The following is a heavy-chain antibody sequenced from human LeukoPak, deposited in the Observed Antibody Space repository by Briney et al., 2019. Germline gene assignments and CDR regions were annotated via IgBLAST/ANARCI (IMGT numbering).Heavy chain of an antibody. CDR3: AAGYCSSTSCLSD. J-gene: IGHJ4*02. D-gene: IGHD2-2*01. Sequence: ASVTVSCKASGYTFTSYDINWVRQATGQGLEWMGWMNPNSGNTGYAQKFQGRVTMTRNTSISTAYMELSSLRSEDTAVYYCAAGYCSSTSCLSDWGQGTLVTVSS. V-gene: IGHV1-8*01. CDR2: MNPNSGNT. CDR1: GYTFTSYD.